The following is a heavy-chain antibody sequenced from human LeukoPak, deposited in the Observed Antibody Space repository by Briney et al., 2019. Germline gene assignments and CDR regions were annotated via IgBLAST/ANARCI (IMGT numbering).Heavy chain of an antibody. V-gene: IGHV3-7*01. CDR1: GFTFSSHW. J-gene: IGHJ4*02. CDR3: ARDRWEYYYGSGSYYIY. CDR2: IKQDGSEK. D-gene: IGHD3-10*01. Sequence: GGSLRLSCAASGFTFSSHWMNWVRQAPGKGLEWVANIKQDGSEKYYVDSVKGRFTISRDNAKNSLYLQMNSLRAEDTAVYYCARDRWEYYYGSGSYYIYWGQGTLVTVSS.